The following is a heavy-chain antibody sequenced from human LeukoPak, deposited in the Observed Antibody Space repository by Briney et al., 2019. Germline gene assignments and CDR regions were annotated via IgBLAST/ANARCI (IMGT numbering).Heavy chain of an antibody. J-gene: IGHJ4*02. CDR3: ASHDPYDFWSGYYPPPRDY. CDR2: IYYSGST. V-gene: IGHV4-39*01. Sequence: SETLSLTCTVSGGSISSSSYYWGWIRQPPGKGLEWIGSIYYSGSTYYNPSLKSRVTISVDTSKNQFSLKLSSVTAADTAVYYCASHDPYDFWSGYYPPPRDYWGQGTLVTVSS. D-gene: IGHD3-3*01. CDR1: GGSISSSSYY.